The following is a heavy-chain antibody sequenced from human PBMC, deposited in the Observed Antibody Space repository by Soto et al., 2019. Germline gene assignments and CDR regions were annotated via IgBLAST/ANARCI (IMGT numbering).Heavy chain of an antibody. CDR2: ISGSGGST. V-gene: IGHV3-23*01. Sequence: PGGSLRLSCGASGFTFSSYAISLVRQAPGKGLEWVSAISGSGGSTYYADSGKGRFTISIDNSKNTLYLQMNSLRAEDTAVYYCANDDMYYYDRSGLRYFDYWGKGTLVTVSS. CDR1: GFTFSSYA. D-gene: IGHD3-22*01. J-gene: IGHJ4*02. CDR3: ANDDMYYYDRSGLRYFDY.